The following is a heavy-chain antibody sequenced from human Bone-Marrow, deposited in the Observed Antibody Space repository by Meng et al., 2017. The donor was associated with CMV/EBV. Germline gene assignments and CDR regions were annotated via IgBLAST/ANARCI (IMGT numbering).Heavy chain of an antibody. Sequence: SVKVSCKASGGTFSSYAISWVRQAPGQGLEWMGGIIPIFGTANYAQKFQGRVTITTDESTSTAYMELSSLRSEDTAVYYCARLGYCSSTSCYTVSNYYFDYWGPGTLVPVSS. CDR1: GGTFSSYA. D-gene: IGHD2-2*02. V-gene: IGHV1-69*05. J-gene: IGHJ4*02. CDR3: ARLGYCSSTSCYTVSNYYFDY. CDR2: IIPIFGTA.